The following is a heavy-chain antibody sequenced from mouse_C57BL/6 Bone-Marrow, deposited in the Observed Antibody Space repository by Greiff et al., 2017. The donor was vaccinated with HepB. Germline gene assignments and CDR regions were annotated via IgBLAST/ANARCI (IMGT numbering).Heavy chain of an antibody. CDR1: GFTFSDYY. CDR2: INYDGSST. Sequence: EVKLMESEGGLVQPGSSMKLSCTASGFTFSDYYMAWVRQVPEKGLEWVANINYDGSSTYYLDSLKSRFIISRDNAKNILYLQMSSLKSEDTATYYCARAPHYYGSRDWYFDVWGTGTTVTVSS. V-gene: IGHV5-16*01. CDR3: ARAPHYYGSRDWYFDV. J-gene: IGHJ1*03. D-gene: IGHD1-1*01.